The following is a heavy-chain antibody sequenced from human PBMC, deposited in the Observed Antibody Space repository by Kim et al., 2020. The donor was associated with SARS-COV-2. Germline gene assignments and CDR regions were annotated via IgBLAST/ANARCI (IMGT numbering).Heavy chain of an antibody. V-gene: IGHV1-3*01. CDR3: ASGSRFGESYYYGMDV. D-gene: IGHD3-10*01. J-gene: IGHJ6*02. Sequence: KFQGRVTLTRDTSASTAYMELSSLRSEDTAVYYCASGSRFGESYYYGMDVWGQGTTVTVSS.